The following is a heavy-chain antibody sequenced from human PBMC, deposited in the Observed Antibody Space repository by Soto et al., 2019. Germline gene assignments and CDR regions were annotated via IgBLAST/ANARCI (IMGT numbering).Heavy chain of an antibody. CDR1: GFTFSSYG. D-gene: IGHD5-12*01. CDR2: IWYDGSNK. CDR3: SRSSWVEMATIPGAFDI. Sequence: QVQLVESGGGVVQPGRSLRLSCAASGFTFSSYGMHWVRQAPGKGLEWVAVIWYDGSNKYYADSVKGRFTISRDNSKNTLYLQMNSLRAEDTAVYYCSRSSWVEMATIPGAFDIWGQGTMVTVSS. V-gene: IGHV3-33*01. J-gene: IGHJ3*02.